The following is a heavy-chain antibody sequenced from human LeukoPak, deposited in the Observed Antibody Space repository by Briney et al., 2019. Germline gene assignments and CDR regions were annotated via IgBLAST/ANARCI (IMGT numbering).Heavy chain of an antibody. J-gene: IGHJ5*02. CDR3: ARVYDFWSGYYDWFDP. Sequence: ASVKVSCKASGYTFTSYDINWVRQATGQGPEWMGWMNPNSGNTGYAQKFQGRVTMTRNTSISTAYMELSSLRSEDTAVYYCARVYDFWSGYYDWFDPWGQGTLVTVSS. CDR2: MNPNSGNT. D-gene: IGHD3-3*01. V-gene: IGHV1-8*01. CDR1: GYTFTSYD.